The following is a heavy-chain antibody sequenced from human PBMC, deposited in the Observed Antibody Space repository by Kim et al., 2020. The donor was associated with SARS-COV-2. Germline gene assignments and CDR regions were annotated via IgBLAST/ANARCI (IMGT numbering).Heavy chain of an antibody. J-gene: IGHJ5*02. CDR3: ARDLNQRYYDSSFGWFDP. CDR1: GYTFTSYA. V-gene: IGHV1-3*01. Sequence: ASVKVSCKASGYTFTSYAMHWVRQAPGQRLEWMGWINAGNGNTKYSQKFQGRVTITRDTSASTAYMELSSLRSEDTAVYYCARDLNQRYYDSSFGWFDPWGQGTLVTVSS. D-gene: IGHD3-22*01. CDR2: INAGNGNT.